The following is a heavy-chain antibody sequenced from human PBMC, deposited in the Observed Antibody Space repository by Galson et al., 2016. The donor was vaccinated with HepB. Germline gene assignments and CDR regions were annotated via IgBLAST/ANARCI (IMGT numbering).Heavy chain of an antibody. Sequence: SLRLSCAASGFTFSSYSMSWVRQAPGMGLEWVSSIDGNDDSTYYADSVKGRFTISKDKSENTLFLQMNGLRGEDSAVYYCAKGGDSDNWGQGTLVTVS. J-gene: IGHJ4*02. CDR3: AKGGDSDN. CDR2: IDGNDDST. CDR1: GFTFSSYS. V-gene: IGHV3-23*01. D-gene: IGHD7-27*01.